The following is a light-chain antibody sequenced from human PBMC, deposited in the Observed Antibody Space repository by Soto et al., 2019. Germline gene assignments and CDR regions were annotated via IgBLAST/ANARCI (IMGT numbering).Light chain of an antibody. CDR2: GAS. CDR3: QQYNNWPLT. Sequence: EIVVTQSPATRSVSPGERATLSCRASQSVSGNLAWYQQKPGQAPRLLIYGASTRATGIAARFSGSGSGTEFTLTISSLQSEDFAIYYCQQYNNWPLTFGQGTRLEIE. J-gene: IGKJ5*01. V-gene: IGKV3-15*01. CDR1: QSVSGN.